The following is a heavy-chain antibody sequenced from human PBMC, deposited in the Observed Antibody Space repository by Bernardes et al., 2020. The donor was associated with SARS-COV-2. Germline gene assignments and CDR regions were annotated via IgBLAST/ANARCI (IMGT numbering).Heavy chain of an antibody. Sequence: GGSLRLSCAASGFTGSSYWMSWVRQAPGKGLEWVANIKQDGSDTNYVDAVKGRFTISRDNAKNSLYLQINSLRAEDTAVYYCAIFSRTTEGYWGQGTLVTVSS. V-gene: IGHV3-7*01. CDR1: GFTGSSYW. J-gene: IGHJ4*02. D-gene: IGHD1-1*01. CDR2: IKQDGSDT. CDR3: AIFSRTTEGY.